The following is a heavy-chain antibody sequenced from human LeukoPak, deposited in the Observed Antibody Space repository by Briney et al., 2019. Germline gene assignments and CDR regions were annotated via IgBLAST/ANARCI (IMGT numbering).Heavy chain of an antibody. J-gene: IGHJ3*02. CDR1: GFTVSSNY. CDR2: IYSGGST. CDR3: AREPPSRIQLWQDDAFDI. V-gene: IGHV3-53*01. D-gene: IGHD5-18*01. Sequence: GGSLRLSCAASGFTVSSNYMSWVRQAPGKGLEWVSVIYSGGSTYYADSVKGRFTISRDNSKNTLYLQMNSLRAEDTAVYYCAREPPSRIQLWQDDAFDIWGQGTMVTVSS.